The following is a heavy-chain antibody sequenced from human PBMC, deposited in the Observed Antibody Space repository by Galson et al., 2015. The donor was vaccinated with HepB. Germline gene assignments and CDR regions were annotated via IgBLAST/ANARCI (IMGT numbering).Heavy chain of an antibody. D-gene: IGHD6-13*01. Sequence: SVKVSCKASGCTFSSYAISWVRQAPGQGLEWMGGIIPIFGIANYAQKFQGRVTVSANESTSTAYMELSSLRSEYTAVYYWARGRKYSSGWYDPGGPQTGSCYYGIDVWGQGTTVTVSS. CDR3: ARGRKYSSGWYDPGGPQTGSCYYGIDV. CDR1: GCTFSSYA. J-gene: IGHJ6*02. CDR2: IIPIFGIA. V-gene: IGHV1-69*13.